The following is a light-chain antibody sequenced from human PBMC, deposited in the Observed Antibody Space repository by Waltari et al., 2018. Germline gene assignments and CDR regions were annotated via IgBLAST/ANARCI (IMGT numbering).Light chain of an antibody. Sequence: SSELTQGPDVSVALGQTVKITCQGDSLRTSYASWYQVKPGQAPILVIYGKDKRPSGIPDRISGYSSGTTSSLTITGAQAEDEADYYCSSRNGRANEVVFAGGTKVTVL. CDR2: GKD. CDR3: SSRNGRANEVV. J-gene: IGLJ3*02. CDR1: SLRTSY. V-gene: IGLV3-19*01.